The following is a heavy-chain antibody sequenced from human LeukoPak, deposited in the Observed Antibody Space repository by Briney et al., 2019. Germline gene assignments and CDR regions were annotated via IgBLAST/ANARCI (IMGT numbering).Heavy chain of an antibody. J-gene: IGHJ5*02. V-gene: IGHV3-23*01. D-gene: IGHD4-23*01. Sequence: GGSLRLSCAASGFTFNSYAMSWVRQAPGKGLEWVSAISGSGTTTYYADSVKGRFTISRDNSKNTLYLQMNSLRAEDTALYYCVRDADGGNSWFDTWGQGTLVTVSS. CDR1: GFTFNSYA. CDR2: ISGSGTTT. CDR3: VRDADGGNSWFDT.